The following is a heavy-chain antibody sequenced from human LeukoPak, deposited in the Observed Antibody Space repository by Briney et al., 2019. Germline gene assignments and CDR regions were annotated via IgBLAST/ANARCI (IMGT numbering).Heavy chain of an antibody. D-gene: IGHD6-6*01. CDR2: IYYSGST. CDR1: GGSISSSSYY. Sequence: PSETLSLTCTVSGGSISSSSYYWGWIRQPPGKGLEWIGSIYYSGSTYYNPSLKSRVTISVDTSKNQFSLKLSSVTAADTAVYYCAGYSSSSIYYYYYMDVWGKGTTVTVSS. J-gene: IGHJ6*03. V-gene: IGHV4-39*07. CDR3: AGYSSSSIYYYYYMDV.